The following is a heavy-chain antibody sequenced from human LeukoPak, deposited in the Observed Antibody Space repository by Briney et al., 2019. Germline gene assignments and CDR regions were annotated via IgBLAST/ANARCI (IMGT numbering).Heavy chain of an antibody. J-gene: IGHJ4*02. CDR3: AKDTDSSGYSPFDN. CDR1: GFSFSNYA. CDR2: ISGSGYTT. D-gene: IGHD3-22*01. Sequence: PGGSLRLSCAASGFSFSNYAMRWVRQAPGKGLEWVSGISGSGYTTDYADSVKGRLTISRDNSKNTLYLQMNSLRVEDTAVYYCAKDTDSSGYSPFDNWGRGTLVAVSS. V-gene: IGHV3-23*01.